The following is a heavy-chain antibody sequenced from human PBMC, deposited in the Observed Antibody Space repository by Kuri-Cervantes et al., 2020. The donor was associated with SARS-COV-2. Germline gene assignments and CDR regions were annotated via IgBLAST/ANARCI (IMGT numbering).Heavy chain of an antibody. CDR3: ARRGMGCSGGSCYPNYYYYGMDV. J-gene: IGHJ6*02. Sequence: SETLSLTCAVSGGSISSSSYYWGWIRQPPGKGLEWIGSIYYSGSTYYNPSLKSRVTISVDTSKNQFSLKLSSVTAADTAVYYCARRGMGCSGGSCYPNYYYYGMDVWGQGTTVTVSS. D-gene: IGHD2-15*01. CDR2: IYYSGST. V-gene: IGHV4-39*07. CDR1: GGSISSSSYY.